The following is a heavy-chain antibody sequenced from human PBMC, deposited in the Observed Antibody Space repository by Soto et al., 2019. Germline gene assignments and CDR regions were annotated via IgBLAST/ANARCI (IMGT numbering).Heavy chain of an antibody. V-gene: IGHV1-18*01. D-gene: IGHD1-1*01. Sequence: QVRLVQSGAEVKKPGASVEVSCKGSGYTFTSYGITWVRQAPGQGLEWMGWISAHSGNTDYAQKLQGRVTVTRDTSTSTAYMELRSLRSDDTAVYYCARGRYGDYWGQGALVTVSS. J-gene: IGHJ4*02. CDR2: ISAHSGNT. CDR1: GYTFTSYG. CDR3: ARGRYGDY.